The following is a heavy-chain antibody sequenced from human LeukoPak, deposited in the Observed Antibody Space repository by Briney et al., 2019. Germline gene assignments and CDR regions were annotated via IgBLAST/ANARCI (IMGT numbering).Heavy chain of an antibody. Sequence: ASVKVSCKASGYTLTSYGISWVRQAPGQGLEWMGWISAYNGNTDYAQKLQGRVTMTTDTSTSTAYMELRSLRSDDTAVYYCARVGEWELQPLYFDYWGQGTLVTVSS. CDR2: ISAYNGNT. J-gene: IGHJ4*02. D-gene: IGHD1-26*01. CDR1: GYTLTSYG. CDR3: ARVGEWELQPLYFDY. V-gene: IGHV1-18*01.